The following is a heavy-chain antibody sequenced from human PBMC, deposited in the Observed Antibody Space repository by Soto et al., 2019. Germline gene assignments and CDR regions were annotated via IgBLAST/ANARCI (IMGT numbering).Heavy chain of an antibody. CDR1: GNSISSTNW. V-gene: IGHV4-4*02. J-gene: IGHJ4*02. D-gene: IGHD3-22*01. Sequence: QVELQESGPGLVKPSGTLSLTCAVSGNSISSTNWWSWVRQSPGKGLEWIGEIYHSGSTNYNPSLKSRVTISVDKSKTQCSLKLSSVTAADTAVYYCARDVGYHYDGSPSGQFDFWGQGTLVTVSS. CDR3: ARDVGYHYDGSPSGQFDF. CDR2: IYHSGST.